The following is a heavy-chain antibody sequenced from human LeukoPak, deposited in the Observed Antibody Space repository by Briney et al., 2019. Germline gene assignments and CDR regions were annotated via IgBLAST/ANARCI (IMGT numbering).Heavy chain of an antibody. CDR1: GFPFSSYW. Sequence: GGSLRLSCVASGFPFSSYWMTWVRQAPGKGLEWVANIKQDGSKKSYVDSVKGRFTISRDNVKNSPYLQMNSLRAEDTAIYYCTRVGYIDEGIDYWGQGTLVTVSS. CDR2: IKQDGSKK. J-gene: IGHJ4*02. CDR3: TRVGYIDEGIDY. V-gene: IGHV3-7*04. D-gene: IGHD5-24*01.